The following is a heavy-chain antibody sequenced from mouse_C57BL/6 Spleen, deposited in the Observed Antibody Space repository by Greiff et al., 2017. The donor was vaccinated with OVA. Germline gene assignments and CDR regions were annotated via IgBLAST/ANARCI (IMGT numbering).Heavy chain of an antibody. Sequence: EVKVVESGGGLVQPGGSLSLSCVASGFTFPDHYLSWVRQPPGKALEWLGFIRNKANGYTTEYSASVKGRFTISRDNSQSILYLQMNDLRAEDSATYYCARHYEMNNWGQGTSVTVSS. V-gene: IGHV7-3*01. J-gene: IGHJ4*01. CDR1: GFTFPDHY. CDR3: ARHYEMNN. CDR2: IRNKANGYTT.